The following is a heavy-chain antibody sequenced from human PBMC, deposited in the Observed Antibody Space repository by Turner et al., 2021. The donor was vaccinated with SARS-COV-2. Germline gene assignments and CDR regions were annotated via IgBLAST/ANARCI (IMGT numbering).Heavy chain of an antibody. CDR2: IYDSGIT. CDR3: AGEIVVVPAARYYSYGMDV. D-gene: IGHD2-2*01. Sequence: QVQLQESGPGLVKPSQTLSLTCTVSGCSIRSGGYYWSWIRQHPGKGREWIGYIYDSGITYYKPSLKSRVTISVDTSKNQFSLKLSSVTAADTAVYYCAGEIVVVPAARYYSYGMDVWGQGTTVTVSS. V-gene: IGHV4-31*03. J-gene: IGHJ6*02. CDR1: GCSIRSGGYY.